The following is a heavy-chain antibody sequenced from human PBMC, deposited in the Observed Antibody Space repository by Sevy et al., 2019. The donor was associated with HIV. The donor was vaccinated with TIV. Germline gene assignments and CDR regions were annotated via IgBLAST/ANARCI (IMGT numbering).Heavy chain of an antibody. D-gene: IGHD4-17*01. J-gene: IGHJ6*02. V-gene: IGHV3-11*01. CDR1: GFTFSDYY. CDR2: ISGSDSTI. Sequence: GGSLRLSCAASGFTFSDYYMSWIRQAPGKGLEWISYISGSDSTIYYADSVKGRFTISRDNAKNSLYLQMNSLRPEDTALYYCARDHVKDGDLGDYYYYAMDVWGQGTTVTVSS. CDR3: ARDHVKDGDLGDYYYYAMDV.